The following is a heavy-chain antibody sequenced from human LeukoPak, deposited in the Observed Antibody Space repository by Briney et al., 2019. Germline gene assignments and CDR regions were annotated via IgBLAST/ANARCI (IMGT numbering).Heavy chain of an antibody. CDR1: GYTFASYG. D-gene: IGHD2-8*01. V-gene: IGHV1-18*01. Sequence: GASVTVSCKASGYTFASYGVSWVRQAPGQGPEWMAWISVYSGNTEYAQKFQDRVTLTADTSMSTAFMELRNLTSDDTAIYYCARDGWSLGPWGQGTLVTVSS. CDR2: ISVYSGNT. J-gene: IGHJ5*02. CDR3: ARDGWSLGP.